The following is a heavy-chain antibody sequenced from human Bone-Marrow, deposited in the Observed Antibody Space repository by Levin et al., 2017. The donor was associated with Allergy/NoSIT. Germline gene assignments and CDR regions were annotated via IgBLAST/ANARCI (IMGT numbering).Heavy chain of an antibody. CDR2: ISGSGGST. J-gene: IGHJ4*02. CDR3: AKDLARLYYFDY. CDR1: GFTFSSYA. V-gene: IGHV3-23*01. D-gene: IGHD6-6*01. Sequence: GGSLRLSCAASGFTFSSYAMSWVRQAPGKGREWVSAISGSGGSTYYADSVKGRFTISRDNSKNTLYLQMNSLRAEDTAVYYCAKDLARLYYFDYWGQGTLVTVSS.